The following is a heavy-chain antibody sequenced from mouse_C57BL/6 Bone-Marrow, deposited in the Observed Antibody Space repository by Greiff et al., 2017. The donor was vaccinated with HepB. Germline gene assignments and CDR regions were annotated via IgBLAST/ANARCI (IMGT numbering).Heavy chain of an antibody. D-gene: IGHD2-5*01. CDR1: GFSLTSYG. Sequence: QVQLQQSGPGLVQPSQSLSITCTVSGFSLTSYGVHWVRQSPGKGLEWLGVIWSGGSTDYNAAFISRLSISKDNSKSQVFFKMNSLQADDTAIYYCASPAYYSNYVYYAIDYWGQGTSVTVSS. CDR3: ASPAYYSNYVYYAIDY. J-gene: IGHJ4*01. V-gene: IGHV2-2*01. CDR2: IWSGGST.